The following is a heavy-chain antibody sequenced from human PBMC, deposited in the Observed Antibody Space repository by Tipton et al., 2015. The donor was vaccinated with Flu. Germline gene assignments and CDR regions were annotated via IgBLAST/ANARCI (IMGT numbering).Heavy chain of an antibody. Sequence: TLSLTCTVSGASMSGSYWSWIRQPPGEGLEWIGNNGQSGNTYYSPSLRSRVTMSVDRSKNQFSLTLGSVTAADTAVYYRARRDYNNYVSDPKNWFDSWGQGTLVTVSS. CDR3: ARRDYNNYVSDPKNWFDS. CDR1: GASMSGSY. J-gene: IGHJ5*01. CDR2: NGQSGNT. V-gene: IGHV4-59*08. D-gene: IGHD4-11*01.